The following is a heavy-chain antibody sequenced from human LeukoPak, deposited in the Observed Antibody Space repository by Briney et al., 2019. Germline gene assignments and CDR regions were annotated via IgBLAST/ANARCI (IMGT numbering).Heavy chain of an antibody. CDR1: GFTFSSYA. D-gene: IGHD1-1*01. CDR3: AKGWNAYYYYYGMDV. J-gene: IGHJ6*04. V-gene: IGHV3-23*01. CDR2: ISGSGGST. Sequence: AGGSLRLSCAASGFTFSSYAMSWVRQAPGKGLEWVSAISGSGGSTYYADSVKGRFTISRDNSENTLYLQMNSLRAEDTAVYYCAKGWNAYYYYYGMDVWGKGTTVTVSS.